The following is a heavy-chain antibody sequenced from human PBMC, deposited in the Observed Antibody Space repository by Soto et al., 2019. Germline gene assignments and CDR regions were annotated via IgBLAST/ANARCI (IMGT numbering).Heavy chain of an antibody. CDR3: ARDSVVVVPAAPYYYYYVMDV. Sequence: SQTLSLTCAISGDSVSSNSAAWNWIRQSPSRGLEWLGRTYYRSKWYNDYAVSVKSRITINPDTSKNQFSLQLNSVTPEDTAVYYCARDSVVVVPAAPYYYYYVMDVWGQGTTVTVSS. J-gene: IGHJ6*02. V-gene: IGHV6-1*01. D-gene: IGHD2-2*01. CDR2: TYYRSKWYN. CDR1: GDSVSSNSAA.